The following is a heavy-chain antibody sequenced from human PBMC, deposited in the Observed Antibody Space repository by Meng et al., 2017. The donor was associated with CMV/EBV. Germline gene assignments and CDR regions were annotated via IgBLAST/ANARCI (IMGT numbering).Heavy chain of an antibody. Sequence: GESLKISCAASGFTFSSYGMHWVRQAPGKGLEWVAFIRYDGSNKYYADSVKGRFTISRDNSKNTLYLQMNSLRTEDTALYYCAKDIGYSSGWSLDYWGQGTLVTVSS. J-gene: IGHJ4*02. CDR3: AKDIGYSSGWSLDY. CDR2: IRYDGSNK. V-gene: IGHV3-30*02. CDR1: GFTFSSYG. D-gene: IGHD6-19*01.